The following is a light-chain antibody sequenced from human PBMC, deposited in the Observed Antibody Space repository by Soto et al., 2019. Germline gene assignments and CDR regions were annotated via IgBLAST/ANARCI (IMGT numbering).Light chain of an antibody. J-gene: IGKJ1*01. Sequence: DIQMTQSPSTLSASVGDRVTITCRASQSISNLLAWYQQKPGKAPKVLIYDASSSESGVPSRFSGSGSGTEFTLTISSLQPDDFATYYCQQYNSYSPEFGQGTKVEIK. CDR3: QQYNSYSPE. V-gene: IGKV1-5*01. CDR2: DAS. CDR1: QSISNL.